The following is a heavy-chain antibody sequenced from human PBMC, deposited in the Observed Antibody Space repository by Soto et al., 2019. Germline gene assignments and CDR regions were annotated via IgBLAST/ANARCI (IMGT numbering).Heavy chain of an antibody. CDR3: AREKPYSSSWYHDY. D-gene: IGHD6-13*01. CDR1: GGSISSGEYY. CDR2: ISYSGST. J-gene: IGHJ4*02. Sequence: PSETLSLTCTVSGGSISSGEYYWTWIRQPPGKGLEWIGYISYSGSTHYSPSLKSRVSITVDTSKNQFSLKLSSVTAADTAVYYCAREKPYSSSWYHDYWGQGTLVTVSS. V-gene: IGHV4-30-4*01.